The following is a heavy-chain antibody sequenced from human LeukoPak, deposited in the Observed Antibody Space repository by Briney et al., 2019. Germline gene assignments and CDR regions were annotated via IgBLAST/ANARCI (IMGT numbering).Heavy chain of an antibody. D-gene: IGHD3-10*01. J-gene: IGHJ6*03. CDR2: IIPIFGTA. CDR1: GYTFTSYA. CDR3: AISGLLWFGDYHYYMDV. Sequence: GASVKVSCKASGYTFTSYAISWVRQAPGQGLEWMGGIIPIFGTANYAQKFQGRVTITADESTSTAYMELSSLRSEDTAVYYCAISGLLWFGDYHYYMDVWGKGTTVTVSS. V-gene: IGHV1-69*13.